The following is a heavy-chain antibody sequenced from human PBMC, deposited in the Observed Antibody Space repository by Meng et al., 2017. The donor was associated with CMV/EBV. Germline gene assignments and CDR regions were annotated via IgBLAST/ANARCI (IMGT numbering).Heavy chain of an antibody. J-gene: IGHJ4*02. CDR2: ISYDGSNK. V-gene: IGHV3-30-3*01. CDR3: AKDASYQHSFDY. CDR1: GFTFSSYA. Sequence: GGSLRLSCAASGFTFSSYAMHWVRQAPGKGLEWVAVISYDGSNKYYADSVKGRFTISRDNSKNTLYLQMNSLRAEDTAVYYCAKDASYQHSFDYWGQGTLVTVSS. D-gene: IGHD2-2*01.